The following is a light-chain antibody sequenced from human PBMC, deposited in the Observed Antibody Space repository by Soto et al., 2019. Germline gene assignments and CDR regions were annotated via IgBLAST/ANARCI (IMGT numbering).Light chain of an antibody. Sequence: DLQMTPSPSSLSASVGDRVTITCRAHQTISICLNWYQQKPGKAPKVLIYHASSLPSGVPSRFSGGGFGTDFTLTSSSLQPEDCATYFCQQGDSTPLYTFGHGTELEIK. CDR2: HAS. V-gene: IGKV1-39*01. CDR1: QTISIC. J-gene: IGKJ2*01. CDR3: QQGDSTPLYT.